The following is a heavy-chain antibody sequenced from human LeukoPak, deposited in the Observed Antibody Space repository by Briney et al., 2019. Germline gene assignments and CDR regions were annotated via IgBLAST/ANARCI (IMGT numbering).Heavy chain of an antibody. J-gene: IGHJ6*03. CDR1: GYTFTTYD. Sequence: GASVKVSCKASGYTFTTYDVIWVRQATGQGLEWMGWMNPNSGNTIYAQKFQGRVTMTRDTSISTAYMELSRLRSDDTAVYYCARAVNLGFGEYYYYMDVWGKGTTVTVSS. CDR3: ARAVNLGFGEYYYYMDV. CDR2: MNPNSGNT. V-gene: IGHV1-8*02. D-gene: IGHD3-10*01.